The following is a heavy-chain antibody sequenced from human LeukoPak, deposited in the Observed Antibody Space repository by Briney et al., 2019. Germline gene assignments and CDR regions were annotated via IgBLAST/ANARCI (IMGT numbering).Heavy chain of an antibody. CDR2: INHSGST. V-gene: IGHV4-34*01. J-gene: IGHJ3*02. Sequence: SETLSLTCAVYGGSFSGYYWSWIRQPPGKGLEWIGEINHSGSTNYNPSLKSRVTISVDTSKNQFSLKLSSVTAADTAAYYCARRRYNWNDDAFDIWGQGTMVTVSS. CDR3: ARRRYNWNDDAFDI. CDR1: GGSFSGYY. D-gene: IGHD1-20*01.